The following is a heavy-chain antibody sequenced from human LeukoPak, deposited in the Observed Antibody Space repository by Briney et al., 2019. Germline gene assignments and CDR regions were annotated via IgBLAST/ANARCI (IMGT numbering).Heavy chain of an antibody. V-gene: IGHV3-21*01. CDR1: GFTFSSYS. J-gene: IGHJ4*02. Sequence: GXXLRLSCAASGFTFSSYSMNWVRQAPGKGLEWVSSISSSSTYIYYADSVKGRFTISRDNPKNSLYLQMNSLRAEDTAVYYCATSAGAAHRGDYWGQGTLVTVSS. CDR2: ISSSSTYI. D-gene: IGHD6-6*01. CDR3: ATSAGAAHRGDY.